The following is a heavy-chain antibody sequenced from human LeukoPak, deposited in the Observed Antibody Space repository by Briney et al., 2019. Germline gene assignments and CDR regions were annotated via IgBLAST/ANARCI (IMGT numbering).Heavy chain of an antibody. CDR1: GYTFTSYD. CDR3: ARGPRWRIAAASHYFDY. CDR2: MNPNSGNT. V-gene: IGHV1-8*01. D-gene: IGHD6-13*01. Sequence: ASVKVSCKASGYTFTSYDINWVRQATGQGLEWMGWMNPNSGNTGYAQKFQGRVTMTRNTSISTAYMELSSLRSEDTAVYYCARGPRWRIAAASHYFDYWGQGTLVTVSS. J-gene: IGHJ4*02.